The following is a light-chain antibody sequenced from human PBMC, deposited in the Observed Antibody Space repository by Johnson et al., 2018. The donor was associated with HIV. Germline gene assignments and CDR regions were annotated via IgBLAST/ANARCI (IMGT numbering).Light chain of an antibody. V-gene: IGLV1-51*01. CDR2: ANN. J-gene: IGLJ1*01. CDR1: SSNVGSSF. CDR3: GTWESSLTSYV. Sequence: QSVLTQPPSVSAAPGQKVTISCSGSSSNVGSSFVSWYRQVPGTAPKLLIYANNKRPSGIPGRFSGSKSGPYATLGITGLQTGDEADYYCGTWESSLTSYVFGAGTKVTVL.